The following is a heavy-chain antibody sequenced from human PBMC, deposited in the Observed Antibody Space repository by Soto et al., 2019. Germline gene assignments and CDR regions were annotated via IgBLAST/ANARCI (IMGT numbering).Heavy chain of an antibody. J-gene: IGHJ6*03. V-gene: IGHV3-7*01. CDR3: ARVSSGYQLPYYYYYYMDV. Sequence: GGSLRLSCAASGFTFSSYWMSWVRQAPGKGLEWVANIKQDGSEKYYVDSVKGRFTISRDNAKNSLYLQMNSLRAEDTAVYYCARVSSGYQLPYYYYYYMDVWGKGTTVTVSS. D-gene: IGHD2-2*01. CDR1: GFTFSSYW. CDR2: IKQDGSEK.